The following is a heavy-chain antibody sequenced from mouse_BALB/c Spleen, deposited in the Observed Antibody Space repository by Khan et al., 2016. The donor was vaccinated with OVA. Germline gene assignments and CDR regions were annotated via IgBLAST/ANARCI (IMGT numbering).Heavy chain of an antibody. V-gene: IGHV1-5*01. CDR1: GYSFTSYL. D-gene: IGHD1-3*01. J-gene: IGHJ3*01. Sequence: VQLKQSGTVLARPGASVKMSCKASGYSFTSYLIHWVKQRPGQGLEWIGDIYPGNSDATYNQKFKDKAKMPAGTSANTAYMELSSLTDDDAAVYYCARGGYSSVAYWGQGTLVTVST. CDR3: ARGGYSSVAY. CDR2: IYPGNSDA.